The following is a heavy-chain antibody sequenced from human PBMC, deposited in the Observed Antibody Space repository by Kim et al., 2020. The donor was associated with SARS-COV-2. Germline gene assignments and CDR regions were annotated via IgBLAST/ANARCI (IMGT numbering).Heavy chain of an antibody. J-gene: IGHJ3*02. CDR2: IIPIFGTA. CDR1: GGTFSSYA. V-gene: IGHV1-69*13. CDR3: ARDPSSSRYSSSWWAPFDI. D-gene: IGHD6-13*01. Sequence: SVKVSCKASGGTFSSYAISWVRQAPGQGLEWMGGIIPIFGTANYAQKFQGRVTITADESTSTAYMELSSLRSEDTAVYYCARDPSSSRYSSSWWAPFDIWGQGTMVTVSS.